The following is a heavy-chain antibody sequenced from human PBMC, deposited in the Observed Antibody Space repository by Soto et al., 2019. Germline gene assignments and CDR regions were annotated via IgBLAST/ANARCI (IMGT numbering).Heavy chain of an antibody. Sequence: SETLSLTCTVSGGSISSYYWSWIRQPPGKGLEWIGYIYYSGSTNYNPSLKSRITISVDTSKNQFSLKLNSVTAADTAVYYCASVCYDFWSGQRLYYYYYYMDVWGKGTTVTVSS. V-gene: IGHV4-59*01. J-gene: IGHJ6*03. CDR3: ASVCYDFWSGQRLYYYYYYMDV. CDR1: GGSISSYY. CDR2: IYYSGST. D-gene: IGHD3-3*01.